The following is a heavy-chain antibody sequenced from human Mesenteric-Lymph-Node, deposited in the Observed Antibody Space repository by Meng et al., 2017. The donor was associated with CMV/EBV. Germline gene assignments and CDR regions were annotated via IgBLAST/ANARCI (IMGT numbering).Heavy chain of an antibody. V-gene: IGHV3-66*02. D-gene: IGHD3-10*01. CDR3: ARGEPMVRGVMTYYYYGMDV. CDR1: GLTLSNFA. Sequence: GGSLRLSCAASGLTLSNFAMNWVRQAPGKGLEWVSLIYNTGSAYYADSVKGRFTISRDTSKNTVYLQMNSLRAEDTAVYYCARGEPMVRGVMTYYYYGMDVWGQGTTVTVSS. J-gene: IGHJ6*02. CDR2: IYNTGSA.